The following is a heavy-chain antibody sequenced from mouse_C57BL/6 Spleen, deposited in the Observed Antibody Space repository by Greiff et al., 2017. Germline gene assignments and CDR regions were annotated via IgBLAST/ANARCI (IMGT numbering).Heavy chain of an antibody. V-gene: IGHV14-4*01. D-gene: IGHD1-1*01. Sequence: EVQLQQSGAELVRPGASVKLSCTASGFNIKDDYMHWVKQRPEQGLEWIGWIDPENGDTEYASKFQGKAPITADTSSNTAYLQLSSLTSEDTAVYYCTTNYYGSSYAMDYWGQGTSVTVAS. CDR3: TTNYYGSSYAMDY. CDR1: GFNIKDDY. J-gene: IGHJ4*01. CDR2: IDPENGDT.